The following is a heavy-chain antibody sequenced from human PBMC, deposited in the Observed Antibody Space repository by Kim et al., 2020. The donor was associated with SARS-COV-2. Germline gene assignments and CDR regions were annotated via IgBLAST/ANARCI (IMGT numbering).Heavy chain of an antibody. CDR1: GYTFTSYA. D-gene: IGHD1-26*01. J-gene: IGHJ4*02. CDR2: INAGNGDT. Sequence: ASVKVSCKASGYTFTSYAMHWVRQAPGQRLEWMGWINAGNGDTKYSQKFQGRVTITRDTSASTAYMELSSLRSEDTAVYYCAREGVVGATDYWGQGTLVTVSS. CDR3: AREGVVGATDY. V-gene: IGHV1-3*01.